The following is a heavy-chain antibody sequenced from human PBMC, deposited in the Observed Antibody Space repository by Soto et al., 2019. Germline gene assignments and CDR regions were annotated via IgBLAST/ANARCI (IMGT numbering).Heavy chain of an antibody. CDR2: IWYDGSNK. CDR1: GFTFSSYG. D-gene: IGHD6-6*01. CDR3: ARDALSSSPFHNWFDP. Sequence: QVQLVESGGGVVQPGRSLRLSCAASGFTFSSYGMHWVRQAPGKGLEWVAVIWYDGSNKYYADSVKGRFTISRDNSKNTLYLQMNSLRAEDTAMYYCARDALSSSPFHNWFDPWGQGTLVTVSS. V-gene: IGHV3-33*01. J-gene: IGHJ5*02.